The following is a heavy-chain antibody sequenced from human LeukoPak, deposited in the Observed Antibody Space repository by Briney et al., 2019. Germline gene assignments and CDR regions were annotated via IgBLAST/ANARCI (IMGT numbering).Heavy chain of an antibody. CDR3: ARDPSSGWYGEGGFDY. Sequence: NPSETLSLTCTVSGGSISSGGYYWSWIRQHPGKGLEWIGYIYYSGSTYYNPSLKSRVTISVDTSKNQFSLKLSSVTAADTAVYYCARDPSSGWYGEGGFDYWGQGTLVTVSS. J-gene: IGHJ4*02. CDR1: GGSISSGGYY. D-gene: IGHD6-19*01. V-gene: IGHV4-31*03. CDR2: IYYSGST.